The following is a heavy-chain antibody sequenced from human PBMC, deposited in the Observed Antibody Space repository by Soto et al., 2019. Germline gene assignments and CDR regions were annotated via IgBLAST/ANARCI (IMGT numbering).Heavy chain of an antibody. J-gene: IGHJ4*02. V-gene: IGHV1-69*04. Sequence: SVKVSCKASGYTFTSYTISWVRQAPGQGLEWMGRVIPILGIANYAQKFQGRVTITADKSTSTAYMELSSLRSEDTAVYYCARDSGSNYYDSSASGYWGQGTLVTVSS. D-gene: IGHD3-22*01. CDR3: ARDSGSNYYDSSASGY. CDR2: VIPILGIA. CDR1: GYTFTSYT.